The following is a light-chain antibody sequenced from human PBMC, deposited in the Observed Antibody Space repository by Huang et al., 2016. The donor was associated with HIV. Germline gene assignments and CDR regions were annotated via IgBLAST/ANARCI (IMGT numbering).Light chain of an antibody. V-gene: IGKV3-20*01. CDR1: QSVSSSY. CDR3: QQYGSSPP. CDR2: GAS. J-gene: IGKJ4*02. Sequence: EIVLTQSPGTLSLSPGERATLSCRASQSVSSSYLAWYQQKPGQAPRLLIDGASSRATGIPDKVSGSGSGTDFTLTISRLEPEDFAVYYCQQYGSSPPFGGGTKVEIK.